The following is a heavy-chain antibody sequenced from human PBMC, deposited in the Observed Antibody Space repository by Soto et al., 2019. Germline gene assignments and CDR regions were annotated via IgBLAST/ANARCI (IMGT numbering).Heavy chain of an antibody. V-gene: IGHV3-21*01. CDR1: GFSFRSYT. D-gene: IGHD3-16*01. Sequence: EVQLVESGGGLVRPGGSLRLSCAASGFSFRSYTMHWVRQAPGKGLEWVSSISSSGSDINYGDSVKGRFTISRDNAENSLYLQMNSLRGEDTATYYCVRVGGDYWGQGTLVTVSS. CDR2: ISSSGSDI. J-gene: IGHJ4*02. CDR3: VRVGGDY.